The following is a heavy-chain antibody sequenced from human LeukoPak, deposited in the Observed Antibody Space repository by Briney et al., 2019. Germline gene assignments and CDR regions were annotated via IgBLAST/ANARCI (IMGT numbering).Heavy chain of an antibody. D-gene: IGHD3-22*01. Sequence: SETLSLTCTVSGGSISSYYWSWIRQPPGKGLEWIGYIYYSGSTNYNPSLKSRVTISVDTSKNQFSLKLSSVTAADTAVYYRARGRITMIWPIWGQGTMVTVSS. V-gene: IGHV4-59*01. J-gene: IGHJ3*02. CDR3: ARGRITMIWPI. CDR2: IYYSGST. CDR1: GGSISSYY.